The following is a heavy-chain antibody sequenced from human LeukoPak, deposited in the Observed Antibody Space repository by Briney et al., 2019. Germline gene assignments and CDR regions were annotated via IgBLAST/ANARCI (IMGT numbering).Heavy chain of an antibody. Sequence: SGTLSLTCAVYGGSFSGYYWSWIRQPPGKGLEWIGQIYHSGSTDYNPSLKSRVTISVDTSKNQFSLKLSSVTAADTAVYYCARGRVARAPFFDYRGQGTLVSVPS. CDR2: IYHSGST. V-gene: IGHV4-34*01. CDR3: ARGRVARAPFFDY. D-gene: IGHD2-15*01. J-gene: IGHJ4*02. CDR1: GGSFSGYY.